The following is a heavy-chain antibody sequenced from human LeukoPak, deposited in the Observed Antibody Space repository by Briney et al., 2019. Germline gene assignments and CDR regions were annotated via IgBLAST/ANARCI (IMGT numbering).Heavy chain of an antibody. J-gene: IGHJ3*02. Sequence: GRSLRLSCAASGFTFSSFGMHWVRPAPGKGLEWVAVISYDGSNKYYADSVKGRFTISRDNSKNTLYLQMNSLSAEDTAVYYCAKQQNVLLWFGESPNAFDIWGQGTMVTVSS. CDR2: ISYDGSNK. V-gene: IGHV3-30*18. D-gene: IGHD3-10*01. CDR1: GFTFSSFG. CDR3: AKQQNVLLWFGESPNAFDI.